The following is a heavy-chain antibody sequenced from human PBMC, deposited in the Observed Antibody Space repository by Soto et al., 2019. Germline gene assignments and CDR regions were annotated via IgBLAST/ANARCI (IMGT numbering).Heavy chain of an antibody. CDR3: AKDLIDYSKSYFDY. D-gene: IGHD4-4*01. J-gene: IGHJ4*02. CDR1: GFSVSNYA. Sequence: GSLGLSCATSGFSVSNYAMSWVRQAPGKGLEWVAGISSSGYTYYVDPLKGRFTISRDNSKTSLYLQMNSLRAEDTAVYYCAKDLIDYSKSYFDYWGQGTLVTVSS. V-gene: IGHV3-23*01. CDR2: ISSSGYT.